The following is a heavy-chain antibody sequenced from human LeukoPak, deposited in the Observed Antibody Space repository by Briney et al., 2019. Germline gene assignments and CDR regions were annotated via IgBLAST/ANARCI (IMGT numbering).Heavy chain of an antibody. J-gene: IGHJ5*02. Sequence: KTSETLSLTCTVSGGSISSGRYYWSWIRQPAGKGLEWIGRIYTSGSTNYNPSLKSRVTISVDTSKNQFSLKLSSVTAADTAVYYCARAVVVPAASLVFWFDPWGQGTLVTVSS. CDR2: IYTSGST. CDR3: ARAVVVPAASLVFWFDP. CDR1: GGSISSGRYY. V-gene: IGHV4-61*02. D-gene: IGHD2-2*01.